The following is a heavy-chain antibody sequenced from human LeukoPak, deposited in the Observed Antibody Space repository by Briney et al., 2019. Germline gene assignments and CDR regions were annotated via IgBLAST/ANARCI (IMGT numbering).Heavy chain of an antibody. V-gene: IGHV3-66*01. CDR1: GFTVSSNY. CDR2: IYSGGST. CDR3: ARDRVYDSSGWPSFDY. Sequence: QPGGSLRLSCAASGFTVSSNYMSWVRQAPGKGLEWVSVIYSGGSTYYADSVKGRFTISRDNSKNTLYLQMNSLRAEDTAVYYCARDRVYDSSGWPSFDYWGRGTLVTVSS. J-gene: IGHJ4*02. D-gene: IGHD6-19*01.